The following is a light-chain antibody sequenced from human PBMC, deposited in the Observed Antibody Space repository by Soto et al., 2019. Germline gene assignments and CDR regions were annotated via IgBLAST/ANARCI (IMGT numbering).Light chain of an antibody. J-gene: IGKJ4*01. CDR1: QGIAPY. CDR3: QKYNSAPLT. Sequence: DVQMTQSPSSLSEFVGDRVTITCRASQGIAPYFAWFQQKPGKVPKLLIYATSTLQSGVPSRFSGSGSGTEFTLTISSLQPEDIATYYCQKYNSAPLTFGGGTKVEIK. V-gene: IGKV1-27*01. CDR2: ATS.